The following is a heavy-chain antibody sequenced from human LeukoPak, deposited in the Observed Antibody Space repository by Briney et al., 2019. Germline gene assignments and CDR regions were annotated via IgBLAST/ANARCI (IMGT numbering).Heavy chain of an antibody. D-gene: IGHD6-19*01. CDR3: ATDRPGGGWSYDY. Sequence: GGSLRLSCEASGFIFSTYAMHWVRQAPGKGLEWVTFIWYDGSNKYYADSVKGRFTISRDNSKNTLYLQMNSLRAEDTAVYYCATDRPGGGWSYDYWGQGTLVTVCS. J-gene: IGHJ4*02. CDR2: IWYDGSNK. V-gene: IGHV3-30*02. CDR1: GFIFSTYA.